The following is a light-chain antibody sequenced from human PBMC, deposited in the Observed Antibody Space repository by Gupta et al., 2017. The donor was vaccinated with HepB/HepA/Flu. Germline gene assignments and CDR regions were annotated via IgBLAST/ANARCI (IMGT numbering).Light chain of an antibody. CDR3: HQYSSFPQT. CDR2: CAS. CDR1: QSIGSS. J-gene: IGKJ1*01. Sequence: DIVLTQSPALLSVTLTEKVTITCRASQSIGSSLHWYQQKPEQSPKLLINCASRSHSGVPSKFSGSGSGTDFTLTINSLQPEDVATYYCHQYSSFPQTFGEGTKVEIK. V-gene: IGKV6-21*01.